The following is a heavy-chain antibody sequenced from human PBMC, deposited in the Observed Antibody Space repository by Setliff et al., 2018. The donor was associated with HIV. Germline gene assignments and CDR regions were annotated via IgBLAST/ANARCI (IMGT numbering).Heavy chain of an antibody. CDR2: IDHSGGP. D-gene: IGHD5-12*01. Sequence: PSETLSLTCAVSGDSINKYYWSWIRQSPGKGLEWIGEIDHSGGPNYKSSLKSRVTITIDTSKNQFSLKVTSVTAADTAIYYCARGPVSGYDRGWVDSWVQGTQVTVSS. CDR1: GDSINKYY. CDR3: ARGPVSGYDRGWVDS. J-gene: IGHJ4*02. V-gene: IGHV4-34*01.